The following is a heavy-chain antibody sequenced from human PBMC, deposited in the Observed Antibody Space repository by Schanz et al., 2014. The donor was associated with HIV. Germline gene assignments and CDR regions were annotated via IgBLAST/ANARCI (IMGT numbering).Heavy chain of an antibody. CDR3: AKGVGSSVPKHYYGMDV. Sequence: VQLLESGGGLVQPGGSLRLSCAAYGFRFSTYGMHWVRQAPGKGLEWVAVISYDGNKKYYADSVKGRFTISRDKSKNTLYLQMYSLRAEDTAVYYCAKGVGSSVPKHYYGMDVWGPGTTVTVSS. CDR2: ISYDGNKK. CDR1: GFRFSTYG. D-gene: IGHD3-10*01. V-gene: IGHV3-30*18. J-gene: IGHJ6*02.